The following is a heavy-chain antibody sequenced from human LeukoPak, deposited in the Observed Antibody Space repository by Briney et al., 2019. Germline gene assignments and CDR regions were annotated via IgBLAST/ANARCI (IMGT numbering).Heavy chain of an antibody. D-gene: IGHD3-22*01. CDR1: GYTFTSYG. Sequence: ASVTVSCKASGYTFTSYGISWVRQAPGQGLEWMGWISAYNGNTNYAQKLQGRVTMTTDTSTSTAYMELRSLRSDDTAVYYCARDGRSDYYDSSGYYYGGGFDYWGQGTLVTVSS. J-gene: IGHJ4*02. CDR3: ARDGRSDYYDSSGYYYGGGFDY. CDR2: ISAYNGNT. V-gene: IGHV1-18*01.